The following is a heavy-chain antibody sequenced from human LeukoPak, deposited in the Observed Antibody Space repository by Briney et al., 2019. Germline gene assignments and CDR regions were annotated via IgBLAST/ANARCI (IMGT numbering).Heavy chain of an antibody. CDR1: GFTFSAYA. CDR3: ARVRYDSGWYDY. Sequence: GGSLRLSCAASGFTFSAYAMTWVRQAAGKGLECVSHITTGGSSIFYADSVKGRFTISRDNAKNSLYLQMNSLRAEDSAVYYCARVRYDSGWYDYWGQGALVTVSS. D-gene: IGHD6-19*01. CDR2: ITTGGSSI. V-gene: IGHV3-48*04. J-gene: IGHJ4*02.